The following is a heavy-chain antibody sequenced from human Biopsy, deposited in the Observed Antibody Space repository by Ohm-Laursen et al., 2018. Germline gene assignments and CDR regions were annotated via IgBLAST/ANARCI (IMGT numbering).Heavy chain of an antibody. CDR3: ARRGSGGRSFDY. J-gene: IGHJ4*02. V-gene: IGHV4-59*08. D-gene: IGHD2-15*01. CDR1: GDSINSSY. Sequence: SQTLSLTCTVSGDSINSSYWSWIRQPPGKGLEWIGFISNSGNTNYNPSLKSRVTIPVDTSKNQISLKLGSVTVADTAVFYCARRGSGGRSFDYWGQGSLVTVSS. CDR2: ISNSGNT.